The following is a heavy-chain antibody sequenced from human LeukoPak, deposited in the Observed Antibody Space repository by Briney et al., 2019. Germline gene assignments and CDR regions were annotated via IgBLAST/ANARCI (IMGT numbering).Heavy chain of an antibody. V-gene: IGHV3-15*01. D-gene: IGHD2-21*01. CDR3: TTVAVSAFDI. Sequence: PGGSLRLSCAASRFTFSNAWMTWVRQAPGKGLEWVGRIRSKTDGGTTDYAAPVKGRFTISRDDSQNMLYLQMNSLKTEDTAVYYCTTVAVSAFDIWGQGTKVTVSS. CDR2: IRSKTDGGTT. CDR1: RFTFSNAW. J-gene: IGHJ3*02.